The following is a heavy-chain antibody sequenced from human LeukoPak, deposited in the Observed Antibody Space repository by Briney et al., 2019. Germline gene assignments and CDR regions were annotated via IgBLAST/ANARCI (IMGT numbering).Heavy chain of an antibody. CDR3: ARGGTYNDILSFDP. CDR2: IYYTGST. CDR1: GGSFSGYY. V-gene: IGHV4-59*13. D-gene: IGHD3-9*01. J-gene: IGHJ5*02. Sequence: SETLSLTCGVFGGSFSGYYWTWLRQPPGKGLEWIGQIYYTGSTYYNPSLKRRVTISVDTSRNQFSLNLTSVTAADTAVYYCARGGTYNDILSFDPWGQGTLVTVSS.